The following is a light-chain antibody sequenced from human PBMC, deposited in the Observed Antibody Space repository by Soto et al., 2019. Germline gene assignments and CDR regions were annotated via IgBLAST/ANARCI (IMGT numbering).Light chain of an antibody. J-gene: IGLJ1*01. CDR2: DVT. CDR3: SSYTSISTYV. Sequence: QSVLTQPASVSGSPGQSITISCTGNSSDVGGYNFVSWYQQHPDKAPKLMIYDVTNRPSGVSNRFSGSKSGNTASLTISELQAEDEADYYCSSYTSISTYVFGTGTKVTVL. CDR1: SSDVGGYNF. V-gene: IGLV2-14*01.